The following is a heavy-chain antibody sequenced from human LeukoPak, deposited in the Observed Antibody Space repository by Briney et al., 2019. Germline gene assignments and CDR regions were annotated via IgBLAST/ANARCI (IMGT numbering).Heavy chain of an antibody. Sequence: SETLSLTCTVSGGSISSYYWSWIRQPPGKGLEWIGYIYYSGSTNYNPSLKSRVTISVDTSKNQFSLKLSSVTAADTAVYYCAGDWPDYHILTGYFDAGAFDIWGQRTMVNGSS. V-gene: IGHV4-59*01. CDR2: IYYSGST. D-gene: IGHD3-9*01. CDR1: GGSISSYY. CDR3: AGDWPDYHILTGYFDAGAFDI. J-gene: IGHJ3*02.